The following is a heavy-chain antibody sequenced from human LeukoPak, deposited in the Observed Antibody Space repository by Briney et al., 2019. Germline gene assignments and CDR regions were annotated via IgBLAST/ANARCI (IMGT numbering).Heavy chain of an antibody. CDR3: ARGAISTAGTFDH. V-gene: IGHV3-23*01. CDR1: GFTFSNYV. CDR2: ISGSGGRT. Sequence: GGSLRLSCAASGFTFSNYVINWVRQAPGKGLEWVSGISGSGGRTYFADSVKGRSTISRDNSKNTLYLQMNSLRAEDTAIYYCARGAISTAGTFDHWGQGTLVTVCS. J-gene: IGHJ4*02. D-gene: IGHD3-10*01.